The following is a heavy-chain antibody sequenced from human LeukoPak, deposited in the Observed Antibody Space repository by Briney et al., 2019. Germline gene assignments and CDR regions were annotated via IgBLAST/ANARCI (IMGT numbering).Heavy chain of an antibody. J-gene: IGHJ6*02. D-gene: IGHD2-15*01. CDR1: GGSISSGDYY. V-gene: IGHV4-30-4*01. Sequence: SETLSLTCTVSGGSISSGDYYWGWIRQPPGKGLEWIGYIYYSGSTYYNPSLKSRVTISVDTSKNQFSLKLSSVTAADTAVYYCARDLSPAGYGMDVWGQGTMVTVSS. CDR3: ARDLSPAGYGMDV. CDR2: IYYSGST.